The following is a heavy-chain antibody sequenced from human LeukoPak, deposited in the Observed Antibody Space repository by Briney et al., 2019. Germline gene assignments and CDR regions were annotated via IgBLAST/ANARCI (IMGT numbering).Heavy chain of an antibody. CDR2: IIPILGIA. J-gene: IGHJ4*02. V-gene: IGHV1-69*04. CDR1: GGTFSSYA. CDR3: AREGDYDGEIDY. Sequence: SVKVSRKASGGTFSSYAISWVRQAPGQGLEWMGRIIPILGIANYAQKFQGRVTITADKSTGTAYMELSSLRSEDTAVYYCAREGDYDGEIDYWGQGTLVTVSS. D-gene: IGHD4-17*01.